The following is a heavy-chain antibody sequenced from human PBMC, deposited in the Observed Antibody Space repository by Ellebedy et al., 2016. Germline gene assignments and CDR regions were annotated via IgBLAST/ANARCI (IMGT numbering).Heavy chain of an antibody. Sequence: SETLSLTCTVSRGSMTGNYWTWIRQFPNKGLEWIGYIYHSGSSTYNPSLKSRVTISEDTSKNQFSLRLSSVTAADTAVYYCARVEPYSRGRGGFDYWGQGTLVTVSS. D-gene: IGHD6-19*01. J-gene: IGHJ4*02. CDR2: IYHSGSS. CDR3: ARVEPYSRGRGGFDY. V-gene: IGHV4-59*08. CDR1: RGSMTGNY.